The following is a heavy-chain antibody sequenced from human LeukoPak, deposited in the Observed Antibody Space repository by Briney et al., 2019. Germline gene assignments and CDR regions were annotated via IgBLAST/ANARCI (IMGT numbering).Heavy chain of an antibody. D-gene: IGHD5-24*01. CDR1: GFSLSTFA. Sequence: GGSLRLSCVASGFSLSTFAMSWVRQSPEKGLEWVSAIGASDGYTYHADSVKGRFTMSRDISRNTVYLQMNSLRADDTAVYYCATEITPYYYMDVWGKGTTVTVSS. V-gene: IGHV3-23*01. J-gene: IGHJ6*03. CDR2: IGASDGYT. CDR3: ATEITPYYYMDV.